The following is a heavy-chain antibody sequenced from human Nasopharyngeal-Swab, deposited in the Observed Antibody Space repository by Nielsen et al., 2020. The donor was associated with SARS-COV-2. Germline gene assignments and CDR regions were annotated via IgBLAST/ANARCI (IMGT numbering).Heavy chain of an antibody. CDR3: ARGYCSSTSCYYFDY. J-gene: IGHJ4*02. V-gene: IGHV1-2*02. CDR1: GYTFTGYY. D-gene: IGHD2-2*01. Sequence: ASVKVSCKASGYTFTGYYMHWVRQAPGQGLEWMGWINPNSGGTNYAQKLQGRVTMTTDTSTSTAYMELRSLRSDDTAVYYCARGYCSSTSCYYFDYWGQGTLVTVSS. CDR2: INPNSGGT.